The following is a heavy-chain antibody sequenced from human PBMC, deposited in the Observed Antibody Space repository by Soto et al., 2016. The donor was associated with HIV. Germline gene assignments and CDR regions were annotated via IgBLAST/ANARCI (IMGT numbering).Heavy chain of an antibody. CDR1: GYTFTSYD. CDR3: ARGVKDLTVILDY. Sequence: QVQLVQSGAEVKKPGASVKVSCKASGYTFTSYDINWVRQAAGQGLEWMGWMNPNSGNTGYAQNFQGRVTFTRNNSINTAYLDLSSLKSEDTAVYYCARGVKDLTVILDYWGQGTLVTVSS. J-gene: IGHJ4*02. V-gene: IGHV1-8*03. D-gene: IGHD2-21*01. CDR2: MNPNSGNT.